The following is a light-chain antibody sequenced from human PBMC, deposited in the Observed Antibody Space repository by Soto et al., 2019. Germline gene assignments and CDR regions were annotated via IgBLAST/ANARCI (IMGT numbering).Light chain of an antibody. Sequence: IVLTQSPATLYLSPGERATLSCRASQSFDSYVAWYQQKPGQAPRLLIYDASTRATGIPARFSGSGSGTDFTLTISSLEPEDFAFYYCQQRSNWPMYTFGQGTKLEIK. CDR1: QSFDSY. J-gene: IGKJ2*01. CDR3: QQRSNWPMYT. CDR2: DAS. V-gene: IGKV3-11*01.